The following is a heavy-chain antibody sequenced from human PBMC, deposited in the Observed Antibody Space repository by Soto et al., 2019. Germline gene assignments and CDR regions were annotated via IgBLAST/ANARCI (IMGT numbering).Heavy chain of an antibody. V-gene: IGHV1-8*01. CDR3: AVTTGY. CDR1: GYTFTDYD. Sequence: QVRVVQSGAEVKKPGASVKVSCKTSGYTFTDYDINWVRQAPGQGLEWMGWVSPDHDNAGYVQQFEGRVTMTSDTSISTTYMELTNLRSEDTAVYYCAVTTGYWGQGTKVTVSS. J-gene: IGHJ4*02. CDR2: VSPDHDNA. D-gene: IGHD4-17*01.